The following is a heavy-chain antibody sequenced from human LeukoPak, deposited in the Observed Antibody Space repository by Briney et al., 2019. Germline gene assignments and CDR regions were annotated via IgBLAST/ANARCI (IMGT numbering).Heavy chain of an antibody. J-gene: IGHJ4*02. CDR2: ISESGDVT. V-gene: IGHV3-23*01. CDR1: GFTFSSYP. CDR3: ARDSSHYLGSSDY. Sequence: PGGSLRLSCVVSGFTFSSYPMSWVRQAPGKGLEWVSVISESGDVTHYADSMKGRFTISRDNTKNTRNLQMNSLRPDDTAIYYCARDSSHYLGSSDYWGQGTLVTVSS. D-gene: IGHD6-6*01.